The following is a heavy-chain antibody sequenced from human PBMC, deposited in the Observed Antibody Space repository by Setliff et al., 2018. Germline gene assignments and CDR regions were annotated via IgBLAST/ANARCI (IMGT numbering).Heavy chain of an antibody. CDR2: IYHSGST. CDR1: GYSISSGYY. CDR3: ARTSGSGSSLLPNFSDP. D-gene: IGHD3-10*01. V-gene: IGHV4-38-2*01. J-gene: IGHJ5*02. Sequence: KSSETLSLTCAVSGYSISSGYYWGWIRQPPGKGLEWIGIIYHSGSTYYNPSLKSRVTISVDTSKNQFPLKLSSVTAADTAVYYCARTSGSGSSLLPNFSDPWGQGTLVTVSS.